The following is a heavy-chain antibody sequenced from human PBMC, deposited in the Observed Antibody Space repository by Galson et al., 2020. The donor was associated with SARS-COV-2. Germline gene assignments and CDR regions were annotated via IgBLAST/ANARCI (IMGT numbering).Heavy chain of an antibody. CDR1: GASTSTHS. CDR3: VREWGGYIDDALDI. D-gene: IGHD6-25*01. Sequence: SETLSPTCPLSGASTSTHSWSCVRQPPGKGLEWNAYTHYSGRRASSPSLKSRVTISVDTSKNQFSLKLSSVTSADTAVYYCVREWGGYIDDALDIWGQGTMVTVSS. J-gene: IGHJ3*02. V-gene: IGHV4-59*11. CDR2: THYSGRR.